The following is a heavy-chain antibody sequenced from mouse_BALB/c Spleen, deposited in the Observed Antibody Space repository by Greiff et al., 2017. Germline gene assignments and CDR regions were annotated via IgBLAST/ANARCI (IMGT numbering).Heavy chain of an antibody. CDR1: GFTFSSYG. CDR2: ISSGGSYT. Sequence: EVKLVESGGDLVKPGGSLKLSCAASGFTFSSYGMSWVRQTPDKRLEWVATISSGGSYTYYPDSVKGRFTISRDNAKNTLYLQMSSLKSEDTAMYYCARPSMITTWFAYWGQGTLVTVSA. J-gene: IGHJ3*01. CDR3: ARPSMITTWFAY. D-gene: IGHD2-4*01. V-gene: IGHV5-6*02.